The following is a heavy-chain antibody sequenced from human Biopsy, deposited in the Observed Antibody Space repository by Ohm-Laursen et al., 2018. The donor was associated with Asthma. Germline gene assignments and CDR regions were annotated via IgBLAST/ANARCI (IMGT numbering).Heavy chain of an antibody. V-gene: IGHV3-30*07. J-gene: IGHJ3*02. CDR1: GFSFSNFA. CDR3: ARAYGGSFFSGSFDI. D-gene: IGHD4-23*01. CDR2: ISKDASTQ. Sequence: SLRLSCSAPGFSFSNFAIHWVRQAPGKGLEWVGVISKDASTQDYADSVKGRFTMARDNSKNTLSLQMNSLRAEDTAVYYCARAYGGSFFSGSFDIWGQGTMVTVSS.